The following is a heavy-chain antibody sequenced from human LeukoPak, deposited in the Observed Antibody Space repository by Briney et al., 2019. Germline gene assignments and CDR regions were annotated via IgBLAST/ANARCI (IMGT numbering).Heavy chain of an antibody. V-gene: IGHV4-39*01. CDR2: LHYGGKN. Sequence: SETLSLTCNVSGGSMSNIYYWGWIRQSPGKGLEWIGSLHYGGKNYYNPSLKSRVTISIDTSKNQFSLKVFYVTAADTAVYYCGRHRPQLDPIDHWGQGILVTVSS. J-gene: IGHJ4*02. D-gene: IGHD1-1*01. CDR1: GGSMSNIYY. CDR3: GRHRPQLDPIDH.